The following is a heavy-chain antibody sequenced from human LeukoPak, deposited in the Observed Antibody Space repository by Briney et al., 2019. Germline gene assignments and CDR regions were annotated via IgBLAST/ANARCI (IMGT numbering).Heavy chain of an antibody. CDR1: GGSISSGGYS. D-gene: IGHD3-10*01. CDR2: IYHSGST. Sequence: SETLSLTCAVSGGSISSGGYSWSWIRQPPGKGLEWIGYIYHSGSTYYNPSLKSRVTISVDRSKNQFSLKLSSVTAADTAVYYCARAPLASMVREPGFFDYWGQGTLVTVSS. CDR3: ARAPLASMVREPGFFDY. V-gene: IGHV4-30-2*01. J-gene: IGHJ4*02.